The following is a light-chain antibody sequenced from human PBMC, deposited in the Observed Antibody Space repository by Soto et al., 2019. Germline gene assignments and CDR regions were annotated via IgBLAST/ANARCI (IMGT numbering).Light chain of an antibody. CDR3: QQYGSLPFT. V-gene: IGKV3-20*01. CDR1: QSVSSNY. Sequence: EIVLTQSPGTLSLSPGDRATLSCRASQSVSSNYLTWYLQKPGQAPRLLVYGASYRPTGIPDRFSGSGSGTDFTLTICRVEPEYFAIYYCQQYGSLPFTFGQWTRLEIK. J-gene: IGKJ5*01. CDR2: GAS.